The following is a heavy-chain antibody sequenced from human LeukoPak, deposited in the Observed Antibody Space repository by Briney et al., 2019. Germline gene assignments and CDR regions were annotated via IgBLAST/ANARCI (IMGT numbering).Heavy chain of an antibody. CDR1: GYTLTELS. V-gene: IGHV1-24*01. Sequence: ASVKVSCKVSGYTLTELSMHWVRQAPGKGLEWRGGFDPEDGETIYAQKFRGRVTMTEDTSTDTAYMELSSLRSEDTAVYYCATAPSYGSGSYYLTYWGQGTLVTVSS. CDR2: FDPEDGET. D-gene: IGHD3-10*01. J-gene: IGHJ4*02. CDR3: ATAPSYGSGSYYLTY.